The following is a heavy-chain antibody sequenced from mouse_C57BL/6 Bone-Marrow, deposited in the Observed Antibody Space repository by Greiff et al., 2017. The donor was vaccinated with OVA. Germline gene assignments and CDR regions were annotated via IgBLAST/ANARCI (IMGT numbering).Heavy chain of an antibody. V-gene: IGHV1-26*01. CDR2: INPNNGGT. Sequence: VQLQQSGPELVKPGASVKISCKASGYTFTDYYMNWVKQSHGKSLEWIGDINPNNGGTSYNQKFKGKATLTVDKSSSTAYMELRSLTSEDSAVYYCARPLYSNYAMDDWGQGTSVTVSS. CDR1: GYTFTDYY. CDR3: ARPLYSNYAMDD. J-gene: IGHJ4*01. D-gene: IGHD2-5*01.